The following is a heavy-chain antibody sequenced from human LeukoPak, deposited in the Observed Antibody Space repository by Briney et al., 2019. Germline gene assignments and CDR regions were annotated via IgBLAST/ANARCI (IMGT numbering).Heavy chain of an antibody. Sequence: SETLSLTCTVSGGSISSYYWSWIRQPPGKGLEWIGYIYYSGSTNYNPSLKSRVTISVDTSKNQFSLKLSSVTAADTAVYYCARVGVLRYFDWLLPDYYFDYWGQGTLVTVSS. V-gene: IGHV4-59*01. CDR2: IYYSGST. CDR1: GGSISSYY. D-gene: IGHD3-9*01. CDR3: ARVGVLRYFDWLLPDYYFDY. J-gene: IGHJ4*02.